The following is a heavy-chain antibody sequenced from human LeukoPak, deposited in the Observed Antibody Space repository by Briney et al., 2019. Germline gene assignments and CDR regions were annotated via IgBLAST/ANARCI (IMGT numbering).Heavy chain of an antibody. CDR2: ISPYNGNT. Sequence: ASVKVSCKASGYTFSSYGVSWVRQAPGQGLEWMGWISPYNGNTNYAESLQGRVTMTTDTSTNTVYVELRSLRSDDTAVYYCARLLAPDEYYYESSGYFSLFDYWGQGTLVTVSS. J-gene: IGHJ4*02. D-gene: IGHD3-22*01. V-gene: IGHV1-18*01. CDR1: GYTFSSYG. CDR3: ARLLAPDEYYYESSGYFSLFDY.